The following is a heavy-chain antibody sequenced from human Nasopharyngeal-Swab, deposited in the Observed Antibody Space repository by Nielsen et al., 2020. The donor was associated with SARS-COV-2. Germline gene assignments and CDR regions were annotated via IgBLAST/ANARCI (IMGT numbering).Heavy chain of an antibody. J-gene: IGHJ6*02. Sequence: ESLKISCAASGFTLSSYSMNWVRQAPGKVLEWVSSISSSSSYIYSADSVKGRFTISRDNAKNSLYLQMNSLRAEDTAVYYCARDRQQGYYYGMDVWGQGTTVTVSS. CDR2: ISSSSSYI. D-gene: IGHD6-13*01. V-gene: IGHV3-21*01. CDR3: ARDRQQGYYYGMDV. CDR1: GFTLSSYS.